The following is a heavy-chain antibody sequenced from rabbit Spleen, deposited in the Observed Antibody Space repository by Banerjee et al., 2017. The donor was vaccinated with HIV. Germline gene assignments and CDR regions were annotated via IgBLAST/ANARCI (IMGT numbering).Heavy chain of an antibody. CDR2: INAITGKA. D-gene: IGHD4-1*01. Sequence: QEQLVESGGGLVKPEGSLTLTCTASGFSFSNKAVMCWVRQAPGKGLEWIACINAITGKAVYASWAKGRFTISKTSSTTVTLQMTSLTATDTATYFCARSGYVGWGGDGDLTGNKLWGQGTLVTVS. V-gene: IGHV1S45*01. J-gene: IGHJ4*01. CDR1: GFSFSNKAV. CDR3: ARSGYVGWGGDGDLTGNKL.